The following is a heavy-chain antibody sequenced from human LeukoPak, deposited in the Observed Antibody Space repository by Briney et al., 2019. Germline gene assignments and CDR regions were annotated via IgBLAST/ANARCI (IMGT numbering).Heavy chain of an antibody. J-gene: IGHJ3*02. CDR3: ARETYCSGGSCYKGNAFDI. Sequence: PAGGSLRLSCAASGFTFSSYWMSWVRQAPGKGLEWVANIEQDGSEKYYVDSVKGRFTISRDNAKNSLYLQMNSLRADDTAVYYCARETYCSGGSCYKGNAFDIWGQGTMVTVSS. CDR1: GFTFSSYW. D-gene: IGHD2-15*01. CDR2: IEQDGSEK. V-gene: IGHV3-7*01.